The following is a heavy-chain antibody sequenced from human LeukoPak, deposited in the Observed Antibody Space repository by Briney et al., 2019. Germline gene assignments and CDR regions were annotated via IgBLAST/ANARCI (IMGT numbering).Heavy chain of an antibody. CDR1: GGSISSSSYY. J-gene: IGHJ4*02. V-gene: IGHV4-39*07. CDR2: IHYSGST. CDR3: ARGEGSSGYYPLD. Sequence: PSETLSLTCTVSGGSISSSSYYWAWIRQPPGKGLEWIGSIHYSGSTYYNPSPKSRVTISVDTSKNQFSLKLSSVTAADTAVYYCARGEGSSGYYPLDWGQGTLVTVSS. D-gene: IGHD3-22*01.